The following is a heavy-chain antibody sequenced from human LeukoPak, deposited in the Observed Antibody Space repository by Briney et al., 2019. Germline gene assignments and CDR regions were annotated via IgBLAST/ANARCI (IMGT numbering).Heavy chain of an antibody. CDR3: ARGAPYYDFWSGSDWFDP. V-gene: IGHV3-21*01. J-gene: IGHJ5*02. Sequence: GGSLRLSCAASGFTFSSYSMNWVRQAPGKGLVWVSSISSSSSYIYYADSVKGRFTISRDNAKNSLYLQMNSLRAEDTAVYYCARGAPYYDFWSGSDWFDPWGQGTLVTVSS. CDR1: GFTFSSYS. CDR2: ISSSSSYI. D-gene: IGHD3-3*01.